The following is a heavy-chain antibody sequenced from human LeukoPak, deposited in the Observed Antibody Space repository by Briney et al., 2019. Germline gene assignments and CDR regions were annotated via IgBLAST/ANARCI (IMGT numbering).Heavy chain of an antibody. Sequence: SVKVSCRASGGTFSSYAISWVRQAPGQGLEWMGRIIPILGIASYAQKFQGRVTITADKSTSTAYMELSSLRSEDTAVYYCARDSITMVRGVIIKGIDYWGQGTLVTVSS. V-gene: IGHV1-69*04. CDR2: IIPILGIA. J-gene: IGHJ4*02. CDR3: ARDSITMVRGVIIKGIDY. D-gene: IGHD3-10*01. CDR1: GGTFSSYA.